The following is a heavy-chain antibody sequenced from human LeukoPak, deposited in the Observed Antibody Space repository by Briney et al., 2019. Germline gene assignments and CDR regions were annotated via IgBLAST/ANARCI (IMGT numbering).Heavy chain of an antibody. CDR3: ARGGSYFKY. J-gene: IGHJ4*02. CDR2: IKLDGSEK. D-gene: IGHD1-26*01. CDR1: GFGFSDSY. V-gene: IGHV3-7*01. Sequence: GGSLRLSCVVSGFGFSDSYMTWIRQTPGKGLEWVANIKLDGSEKNYVDSVKGRFTISRDNAKNSLYLQMNSLRAEDTAVYYCARGGSYFKYWGQGILVTVSS.